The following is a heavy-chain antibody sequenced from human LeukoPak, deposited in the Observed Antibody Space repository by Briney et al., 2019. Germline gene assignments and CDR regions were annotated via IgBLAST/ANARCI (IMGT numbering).Heavy chain of an antibody. D-gene: IGHD5-18*01. Sequence: SETLSLTCTVSGGSISSYYWSWVRQPPGKGLEWIGYIYYTGGTNYTPSLKSRVTISVDTSKKQFSLKLSSVTAADTAVYFCARGLRGYSYGNWGQGTLVTVSS. CDR3: ARGLRGYSYGN. V-gene: IGHV4-59*01. J-gene: IGHJ4*02. CDR2: IYYTGGT. CDR1: GGSISSYY.